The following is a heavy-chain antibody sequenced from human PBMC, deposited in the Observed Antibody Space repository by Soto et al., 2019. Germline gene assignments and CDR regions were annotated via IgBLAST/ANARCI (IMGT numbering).Heavy chain of an antibody. J-gene: IGHJ6*02. Sequence: GGSLRLSCAASGFIFSYYALHWVRQAPGKGLEWVAVISYDGRKKYYADSVKGRFTISRDNSKNTQYLQMNSLRAEDTAVYYYAKDNGYAHYYYYGMDVWGQGTTVTVSS. CDR2: ISYDGRKK. CDR1: GFIFSYYA. V-gene: IGHV3-30*04. CDR3: AKDNGYAHYYYYGMDV. D-gene: IGHD5-18*01.